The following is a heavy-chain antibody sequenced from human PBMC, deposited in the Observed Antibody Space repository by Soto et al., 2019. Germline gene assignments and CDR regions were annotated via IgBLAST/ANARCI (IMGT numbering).Heavy chain of an antibody. CDR2: IYWNDDK. CDR3: AHRPGEWELLYFDY. J-gene: IGHJ4*02. Sequence: QITLKESGPTLVKPTQTLTLTCTFSGFSLSTSGVGVGWIRQPPGKALEWLALIYWNDDKRYSPSLKSRLTITKDTSKNQGVLTMTNMDPVDTATYYCAHRPGEWELLYFDYWGQGTLVTVSS. CDR1: GFSLSTSGVG. V-gene: IGHV2-5*01. D-gene: IGHD1-26*01.